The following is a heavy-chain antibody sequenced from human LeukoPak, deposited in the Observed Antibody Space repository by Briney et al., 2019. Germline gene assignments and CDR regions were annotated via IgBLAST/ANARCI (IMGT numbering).Heavy chain of an antibody. J-gene: IGHJ4*02. CDR1: GYTFTSFG. Sequence: ASVKVSCKASGYTFTSFGISWVRQAPGQGLEWMGWISAHNGNTNYAQKLQGRVTMTTDTSTSTAYMELRSLSSDDTAVYYCARASISGSYYHYYWGQGTLVTASS. CDR3: ARASISGSYYHYY. CDR2: ISAHNGNT. V-gene: IGHV1-18*01. D-gene: IGHD1-26*01.